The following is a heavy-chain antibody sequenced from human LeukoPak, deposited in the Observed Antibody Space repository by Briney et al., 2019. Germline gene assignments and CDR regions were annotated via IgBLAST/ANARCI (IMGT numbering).Heavy chain of an antibody. D-gene: IGHD3-10*01. CDR2: MRYDWSNK. CDR3: AKDPRHASGSYWGYFDY. J-gene: IGHJ4*02. Sequence: GVSLRLFCAASVFSFDIYRMHCVRESPGKGVEGVAFMRYDWSNKYYADSVKGRFTISRDNSKNTLYLQMNTLRAEDTAVYFCAKDPRHASGSYWGYFDYWGQGTLVTVSS. V-gene: IGHV3-30*02. CDR1: VFSFDIYR.